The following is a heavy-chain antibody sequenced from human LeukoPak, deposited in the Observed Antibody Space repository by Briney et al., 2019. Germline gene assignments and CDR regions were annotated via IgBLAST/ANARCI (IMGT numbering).Heavy chain of an antibody. CDR1: GGSMDSFY. CDR2: IYYSGTT. J-gene: IGHJ6*04. Sequence: SETLSLTCIVSGGSMDSFYWGWIRQSPGGGLEWIGYIYYSGTTNYNPSLRSRLTISVDTYKNQFSLKLSSVTAADTAVYYCARLARLTLIRGVTGYHSLDVWGKGTKVTVSS. CDR3: ARLARLTLIRGVTGYHSLDV. V-gene: IGHV4-59*01. D-gene: IGHD3-10*01.